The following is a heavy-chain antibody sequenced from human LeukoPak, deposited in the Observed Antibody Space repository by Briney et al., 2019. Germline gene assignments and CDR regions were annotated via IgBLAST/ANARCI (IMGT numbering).Heavy chain of an antibody. J-gene: IGHJ4*02. V-gene: IGHV3-23*01. D-gene: IGHD2-15*01. CDR1: GFTFDSYA. Sequence: PGGSLRLSCVASGFTFDSYAMSWVRQAPGKGLEWVSSISGSGDRTYYTDSVKGRFTISRDNSRNTVYLQMNSLRVEDTAIYYCAKGLSSSYWADFDYWGQGTLVTVSS. CDR2: ISGSGDRT. CDR3: AKGLSSSYWADFDY.